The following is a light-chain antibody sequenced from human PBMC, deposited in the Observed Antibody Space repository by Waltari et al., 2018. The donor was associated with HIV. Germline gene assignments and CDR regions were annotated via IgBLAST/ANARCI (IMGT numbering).Light chain of an antibody. V-gene: IGKV3-11*01. J-gene: IGKJ2*01. CDR3: HQRSDWRT. Sequence: PGERATLSCRASQSISNYLAWYQQRPGQAPRLLIYDASNRATGIPARFRGSGYGTDFTLTISSLEPEDFAVYFCHQRSDWRTFGQGTKLEIK. CDR1: QSISNY. CDR2: DAS.